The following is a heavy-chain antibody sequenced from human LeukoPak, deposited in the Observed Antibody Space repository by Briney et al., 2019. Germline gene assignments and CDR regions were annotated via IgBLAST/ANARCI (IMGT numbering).Heavy chain of an antibody. CDR1: GYTFTSYD. V-gene: IGHV1-8*01. Sequence: ASVKVSCKASGYTFTSYDINWVRQATGQGLEWMGWMNPNSGNTGYAQKFQGRVTMTRNTSISTAYMELSSLRSEDTAVYYCARGNRLLWFGELLSWYFDLWGRGTLVTVSS. J-gene: IGHJ2*01. CDR2: MNPNSGNT. D-gene: IGHD3-10*01. CDR3: ARGNRLLWFGELLSWYFDL.